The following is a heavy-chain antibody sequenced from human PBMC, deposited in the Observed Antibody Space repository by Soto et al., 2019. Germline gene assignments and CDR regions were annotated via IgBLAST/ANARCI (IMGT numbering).Heavy chain of an antibody. D-gene: IGHD1-26*01. CDR2: ISTYNGDT. CDR3: ARSGSVPYYYYGLDV. J-gene: IGHJ6*02. Sequence: VQLVQSGAEVKKPGASVKVSCKASGYTFSRSGISWVRQAPGQGLEWMGWISTYNGDTNYARKVQGRVTMTTDTSTCTAFMELMSLRSDDTAVYYCARSGSVPYYYYGLDVWGPGTTGTVSS. CDR1: GYTFSRSG. V-gene: IGHV1-18*01.